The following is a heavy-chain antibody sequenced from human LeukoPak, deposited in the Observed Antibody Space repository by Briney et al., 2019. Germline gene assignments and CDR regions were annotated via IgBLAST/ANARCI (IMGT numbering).Heavy chain of an antibody. V-gene: IGHV3-23*01. Sequence: PGGSPRLSCAASGFTFSSYAMSWVRQTPGKGLEWVSAIDGSGGNTYYADSVKGRFTISRDNSKNTLYLQMNTLRAEDTAVYYCAKDPFRARIAAPDYWGQGTLVTVSS. CDR1: GFTFSSYA. J-gene: IGHJ4*02. CDR2: IDGSGGNT. D-gene: IGHD6-6*01. CDR3: AKDPFRARIAAPDY.